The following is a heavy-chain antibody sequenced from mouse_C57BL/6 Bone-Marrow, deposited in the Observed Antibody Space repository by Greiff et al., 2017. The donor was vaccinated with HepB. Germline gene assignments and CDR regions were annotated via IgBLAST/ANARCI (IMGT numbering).Heavy chain of an antibody. CDR3: TRGFYYDYDETY. CDR2: IYPGNSDT. J-gene: IGHJ3*01. D-gene: IGHD2-4*01. V-gene: IGHV1-5*01. CDR1: GYTFTSYW. Sequence: VHVKQSGTVLARPGASVKMSCKTSGYTFTSYWMHWVKQRPGQGLEWIGAIYPGNSDTSYNQKFKGKAKLTAVTSASTAYMELSSLTNEDSAVYYCTRGFYYDYDETYWGQGTLVTVSA.